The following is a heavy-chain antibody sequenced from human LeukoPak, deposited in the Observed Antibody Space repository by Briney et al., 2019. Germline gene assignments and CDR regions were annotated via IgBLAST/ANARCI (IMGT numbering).Heavy chain of an antibody. CDR2: ISSTGSDI. CDR3: ARDYGDLPARVPYFDY. Sequence: GGSLRLSCAGSGFIFSNYEMNWVRQAPGKGLEWVSYISSTGSDIYYADSVKGRFTISRDNAKNSLYLQMKSLRGEDTAIYYCARDYGDLPARVPYFDYWGQGTLVTVSS. V-gene: IGHV3-48*03. CDR1: GFIFSNYE. J-gene: IGHJ4*02. D-gene: IGHD4-17*01.